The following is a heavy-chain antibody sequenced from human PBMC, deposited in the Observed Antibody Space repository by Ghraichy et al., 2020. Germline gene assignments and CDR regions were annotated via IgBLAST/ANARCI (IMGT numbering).Heavy chain of an antibody. CDR3: AKGYCSSTSCYEGFDP. V-gene: IGHV4-31*03. J-gene: IGHJ5*02. Sequence: SETLSLTCTVSGGSISSGGYYWSWIRQHPGKGLEWIGYIYYSGSTYYNPSLKSRVTISVDTSKNQFSLKLSSVTAADTAVYYCAKGYCSSTSCYEGFDPWGQGTLVTVSS. D-gene: IGHD2-2*01. CDR2: IYYSGST. CDR1: GGSISSGGYY.